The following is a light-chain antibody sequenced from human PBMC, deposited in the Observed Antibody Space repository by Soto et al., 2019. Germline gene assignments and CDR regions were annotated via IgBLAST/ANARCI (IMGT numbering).Light chain of an antibody. Sequence: EIVLTQSPATLSLSPGDRATLSCRANQSVTSPVAWYQQNPGHAPRLLIFHTYNRATGIPPRFSGSGSGTDFTLTISSLEPEDFAVYYCQERSGWLTFGEGTQIDVK. V-gene: IGKV3-11*01. CDR1: QSVTSP. J-gene: IGKJ4*01. CDR3: QERSGWLT. CDR2: HTY.